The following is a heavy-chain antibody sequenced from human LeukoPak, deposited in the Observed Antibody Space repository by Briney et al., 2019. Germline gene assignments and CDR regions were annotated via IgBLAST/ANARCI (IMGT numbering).Heavy chain of an antibody. CDR1: GFTFNSYA. CDR3: AKDMGDNSARGRFDH. Sequence: GGSLRLSCAASGFTFNSYAMSWVRQAPGEGLEWVSAIAASDGNTYYADSVKGRFSISRDNSKNTVFLQMNSLRAEDTALYYCAKDMGDNSARGRFDHWGQGILVTVSS. CDR2: IAASDGNT. D-gene: IGHD3-22*01. V-gene: IGHV3-23*01. J-gene: IGHJ4*02.